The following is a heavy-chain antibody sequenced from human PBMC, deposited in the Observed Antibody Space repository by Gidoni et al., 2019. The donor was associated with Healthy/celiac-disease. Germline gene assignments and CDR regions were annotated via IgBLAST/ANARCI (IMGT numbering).Heavy chain of an antibody. CDR3: ARLIRLNSSSWYFFDY. Sequence: QLQLQESGPGLVKPSETLSLTCTVSGGSISSSSYYWGWIRQPPGKGLEWIGSIYYSGSTYYNPSLKSRVTISVDTSKNQFSLKLSSVTAADTAVYYCARLIRLNSSSWYFFDYWGQGTLVTVSS. D-gene: IGHD6-13*01. CDR2: IYYSGST. CDR1: GGSISSSSYY. V-gene: IGHV4-39*01. J-gene: IGHJ4*02.